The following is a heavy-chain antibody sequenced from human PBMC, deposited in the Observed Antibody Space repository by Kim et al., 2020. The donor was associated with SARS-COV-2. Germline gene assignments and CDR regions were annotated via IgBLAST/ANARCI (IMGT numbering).Heavy chain of an antibody. J-gene: IGHJ4*02. CDR2: IYYSGST. Sequence: SETLSLTCTVSGGSISSYYWSWIRQPPGKGLEWIGYIYYSGSTNYNPSLKSRVTISVDTSKNQFSLKLSSVTAADTAVYYCARGQQQLVVPFDYWGQGTLVTVSS. CDR3: ARGQQQLVVPFDY. D-gene: IGHD6-13*01. V-gene: IGHV4-59*13. CDR1: GGSISSYY.